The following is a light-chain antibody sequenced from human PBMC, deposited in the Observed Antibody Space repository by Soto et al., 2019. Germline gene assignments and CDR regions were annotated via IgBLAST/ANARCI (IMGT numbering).Light chain of an antibody. Sequence: EIVLTQSPGTLSLSPGERATLSCRASQRVSSSYVAWYQQKPGQAPRLLIYEASIRAMVIPDRFSGSGSGKDFTLTISRLEPEALAVYHGTQYGSSPPTCDRGTKVDIK. CDR1: QRVSSSY. CDR3: TQYGSSPPT. V-gene: IGKV3-20*01. J-gene: IGKJ1*01. CDR2: EAS.